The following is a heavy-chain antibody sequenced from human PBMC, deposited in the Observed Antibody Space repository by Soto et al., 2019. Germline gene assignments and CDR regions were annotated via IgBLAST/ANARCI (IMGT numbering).Heavy chain of an antibody. D-gene: IGHD1-1*01. J-gene: IGHJ5*02. CDR1: GASISGFY. Sequence: SETLSLTCTVSGASISGFYWSWIRKSAGKGLEWIGRIYSTGTTDYNPSLKSLVMMSVDTSKKQFSLKLRSVTAADTAVYYCVRDGTKTLRDWFDXWGQGISVTVSX. CDR2: IYSTGTT. CDR3: VRDGTKTLRDWFDX. V-gene: IGHV4-4*07.